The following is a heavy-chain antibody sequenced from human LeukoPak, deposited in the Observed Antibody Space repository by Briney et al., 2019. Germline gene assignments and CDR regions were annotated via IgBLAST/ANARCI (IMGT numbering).Heavy chain of an antibody. CDR1: ENSFTTSW. V-gene: IGHV5-51*01. D-gene: IGHD3-9*01. Sequence: GESLKISCKASENSFTTSWIGWVRQMPGRGLEWMGIIYPGDSDTRYSPSFQGQVTISADKSISTAYLQWSSLKASDTAMYYCARRTYDVLTGTPSSVRKNWFDSWGQGTLVTVSS. J-gene: IGHJ5*01. CDR2: IYPGDSDT. CDR3: ARRTYDVLTGTPSSVRKNWFDS.